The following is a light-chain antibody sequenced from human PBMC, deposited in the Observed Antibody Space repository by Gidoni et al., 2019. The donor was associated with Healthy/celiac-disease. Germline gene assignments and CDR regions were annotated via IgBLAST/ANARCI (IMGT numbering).Light chain of an antibody. Sequence: QSALTQPPSASGSPGQSVTISCTGTSRYVGGYNYVSWYQQHPGKAPKLMIYEVSKRPSGVPDRFSGSKSGNTASLTVSGLQAEDEADYYCSSYAGSNNFRVFGGGTKLTVL. V-gene: IGLV2-8*01. CDR3: SSYAGSNNFRV. CDR2: EVS. J-gene: IGLJ3*02. CDR1: SRYVGGYNY.